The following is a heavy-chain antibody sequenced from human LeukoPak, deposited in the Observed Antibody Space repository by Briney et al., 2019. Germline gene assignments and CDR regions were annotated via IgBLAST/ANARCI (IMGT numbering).Heavy chain of an antibody. CDR3: AREYGDLYFDY. Sequence: SETLSLTCTVSGGSIRSSSYYWGWIRQPPGKGLEWIGSIYYSGSTYYNPSLKSRVTISVDTSKNQFSLKLSSVTAADTAVYYCAREYGDLYFDYWGQGTLVTVSS. J-gene: IGHJ4*02. V-gene: IGHV4-39*07. CDR2: IYYSGST. CDR1: GGSIRSSSYY. D-gene: IGHD4-17*01.